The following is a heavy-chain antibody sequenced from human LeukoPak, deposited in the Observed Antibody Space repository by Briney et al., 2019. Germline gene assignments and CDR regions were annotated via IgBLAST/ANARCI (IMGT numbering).Heavy chain of an antibody. CDR1: GFTFNDYW. CDR2: IKEDGSEK. J-gene: IGHJ4*02. Sequence: PGGSLRLSCVASGFTFNDYWMNWVRQAPGKGLEWVANIKEDGSEKYYLDSVKGRFTTSRDNAKNSLYLQMSSLRDEDTAVYYCARGRRDTQYQVFDYCGQGTLVTVSS. V-gene: IGHV3-7*01. CDR3: ARGRRDTQYQVFDY. D-gene: IGHD2-2*01.